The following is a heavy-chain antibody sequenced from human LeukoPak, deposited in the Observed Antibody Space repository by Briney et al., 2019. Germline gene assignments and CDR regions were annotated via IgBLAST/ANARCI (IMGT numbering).Heavy chain of an antibody. CDR2: ISRSGDST. CDR3: ATRSYSAGRDF. CDR1: GFTFTSYA. D-gene: IGHD6-13*01. Sequence: GGSLRLSCAASGFTFTSYAMTWVRQDPGKGLEWVSGISRSGDSTDYADSVKGRFTISRDNPKNMVYLQMNSLRVEDTAVYFCATRSYSAGRDFWGQGTLVTVSS. J-gene: IGHJ4*02. V-gene: IGHV3-23*01.